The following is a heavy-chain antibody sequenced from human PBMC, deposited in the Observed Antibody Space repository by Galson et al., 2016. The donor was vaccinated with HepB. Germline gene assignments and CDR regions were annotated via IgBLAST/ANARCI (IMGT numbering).Heavy chain of an antibody. CDR3: AKASGSHARYYFDR. J-gene: IGHJ4*02. CDR1: GFTFDDYI. CDR2: INWDGRTT. Sequence: SLRLSCATSGFTFDDYIMHWVRQTPEKGLEWVSLINWDGRTTYYADSVQGRFTIFRDNNRNSLSLHMNSLKSEDTALYYCAKASGSHARYYFDRWGQGTQVAVSA. D-gene: IGHD3-3*01. V-gene: IGHV3-43*01.